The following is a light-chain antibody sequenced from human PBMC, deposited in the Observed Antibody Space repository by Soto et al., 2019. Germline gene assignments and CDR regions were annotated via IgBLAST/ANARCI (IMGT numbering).Light chain of an antibody. CDR2: YVD. CDR3: CSYADGSIYF. V-gene: IGLV2-14*03. CDR1: SRDVGAYDY. J-gene: IGLJ1*01. Sequence: QSVLTQPASVSGSPGQSITISCTGSSRDVGAYDYVSWYLQYPDKAPQLLIYYVDHRPSGVSSRFSGSKSGNTASLTISALQAEAEGDYYCCSYADGSIYFFGTGPKATVL.